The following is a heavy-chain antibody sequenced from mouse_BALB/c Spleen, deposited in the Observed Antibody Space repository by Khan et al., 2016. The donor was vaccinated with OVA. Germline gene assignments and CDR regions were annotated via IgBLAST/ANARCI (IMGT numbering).Heavy chain of an antibody. V-gene: IGHV5-6-3*01. CDR1: GFTFSGYG. J-gene: IGHJ1*01. CDR3: TRVYYRYDEGYWYFDV. D-gene: IGHD2-14*01. Sequence: EVQLLESGGGLVQPGGSLKFSCAASGFTFSGYGMSWVRQTPDKRLELVATINSNGGTSYYPDSVKGRFTISRDNAKNTLHLQMSSLKSEDTAMYYCTRVYYRYDEGYWYFDVWGAGTTVTVSS. CDR2: INSNGGTS.